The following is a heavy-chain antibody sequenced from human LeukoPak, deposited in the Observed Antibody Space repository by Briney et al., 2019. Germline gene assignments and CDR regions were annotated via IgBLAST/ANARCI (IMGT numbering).Heavy chain of an antibody. CDR3: AKDPFPYCSGGSCYSVDFDY. J-gene: IGHJ4*02. Sequence: GGSLRLSCAASGFTFDDYAMHWVRQAPGKGLEWVSGISWNSGSIGYADSVKGRFTISRDNAKNSLYLQMNSLRAEDMALYYCAKDPFPYCSGGSCYSVDFDYWGQGTLVTVSS. V-gene: IGHV3-9*03. CDR2: ISWNSGSI. CDR1: GFTFDDYA. D-gene: IGHD2-15*01.